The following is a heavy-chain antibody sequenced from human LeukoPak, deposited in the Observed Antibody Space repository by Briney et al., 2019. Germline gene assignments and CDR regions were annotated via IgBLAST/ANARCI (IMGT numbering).Heavy chain of an antibody. Sequence: GGSLRLSCAASGFTFSSYGMHWVRQAPGKGLEWVAFIRYDGSNKYYADSVKGRFTISRDNSKNTLYLQMNSLRAEDTAVYYCARDREEYSSSWYVAFDIWGQGTMVTVSS. V-gene: IGHV3-30*02. CDR3: ARDREEYSSSWYVAFDI. J-gene: IGHJ3*02. CDR2: IRYDGSNK. D-gene: IGHD6-13*01. CDR1: GFTFSSYG.